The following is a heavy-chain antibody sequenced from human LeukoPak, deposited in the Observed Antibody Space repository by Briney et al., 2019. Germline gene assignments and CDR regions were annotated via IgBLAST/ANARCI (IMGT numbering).Heavy chain of an antibody. Sequence: GGSLRLSCAASGFTFSIYAMSWVRQAPGKGLEWVSGISGTGSGTFYADSVKGRFTISRDNSKKTLYLQMNTLRAEDTAVYYCAKVLDSSYWYGGGDFDYWGQGTLVTVSS. D-gene: IGHD6-13*01. J-gene: IGHJ4*02. CDR2: ISGTGSGT. V-gene: IGHV3-23*01. CDR1: GFTFSIYA. CDR3: AKVLDSSYWYGGGDFDY.